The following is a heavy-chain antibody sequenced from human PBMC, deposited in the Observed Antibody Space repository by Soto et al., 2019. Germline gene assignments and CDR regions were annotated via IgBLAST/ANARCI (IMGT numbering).Heavy chain of an antibody. CDR2: ISYDGSNK. V-gene: IGHV3-30*18. D-gene: IGHD4-17*01. CDR1: GFTFSSYG. J-gene: IGHJ3*02. CDR3: AKDRANSGDYLPTGSYSGSHHYLDAFDI. Sequence: GGSLRLSCAASGFTFSSYGMHWVRQAPGKGLEWVAVISYDGSNKYYADSVKGRFTISRDNSKNTLYLQMTSLRAEDTAVYYYAKDRANSGDYLPTGSYSGSHHYLDAFDIWGQGTMVTVSS.